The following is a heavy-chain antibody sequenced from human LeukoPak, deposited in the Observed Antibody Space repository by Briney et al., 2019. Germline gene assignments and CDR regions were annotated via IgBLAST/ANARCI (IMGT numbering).Heavy chain of an antibody. J-gene: IGHJ4*02. V-gene: IGHV4-39*07. CDR2: IYYSGST. CDR3: ARGWGARAKEFDY. CDR1: GGSISSSSYY. Sequence: SSETLSLTCTVSGGSISSSSYYWGWIRQPPGKGLEWIGSIYYSGSTNYNPSLKSRVTISVDTSKNQFSLKLSSVTAADTAVYYCARGWGARAKEFDYWGQGTLVTVSS. D-gene: IGHD7-27*01.